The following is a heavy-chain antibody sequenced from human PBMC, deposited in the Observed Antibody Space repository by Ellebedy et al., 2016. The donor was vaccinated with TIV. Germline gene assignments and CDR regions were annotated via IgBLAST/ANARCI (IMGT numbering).Heavy chain of an antibody. V-gene: IGHV4-4*07. CDR3: ASTMVRGDDY. D-gene: IGHD3-10*01. CDR2: IYTSGNT. J-gene: IGHJ4*02. Sequence: SETLSLTXTVSGGSISSYYWSWIRQPAGKGLEWIGRIYTSGNTNYNPSLKSRVTISVDTSKNQFSLKLSSVTAADTAVYYCASTMVRGDDYWGQGTLVTVSS. CDR1: GGSISSYY.